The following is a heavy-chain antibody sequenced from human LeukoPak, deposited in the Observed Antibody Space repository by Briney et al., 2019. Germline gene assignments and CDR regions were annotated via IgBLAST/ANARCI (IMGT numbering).Heavy chain of an antibody. Sequence: PSETLSLTCTVSGGSISSGSYYWSWIRQPAGKGLEWIRRIYTSGSTNYNPSLKSRITISVDTSKNQFSLKLSSVTAADTAVYYCARVMYYYDSSGYYGYYFDYWGQGTLVTVSS. CDR3: ARVMYYYDSSGYYGYYFDY. J-gene: IGHJ4*02. V-gene: IGHV4-61*02. CDR1: GGSISSGSYY. D-gene: IGHD3-22*01. CDR2: IYTSGST.